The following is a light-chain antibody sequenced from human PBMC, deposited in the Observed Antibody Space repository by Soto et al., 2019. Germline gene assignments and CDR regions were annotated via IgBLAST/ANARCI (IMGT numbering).Light chain of an antibody. Sequence: DIVMTQSPDSLAVSPGERATINCKSSQSLVHSSNNKNYLIWYQQKPGQPPKLLIYWASTRESGVHERFSGSGTGTDFTLTISSLQTEYAEVYFCQQYYSSTVTFGGGTKVEIK. CDR3: QQYYSSTVT. CDR2: WAS. CDR1: QSLVHSSNNKNY. V-gene: IGKV4-1*01. J-gene: IGKJ4*01.